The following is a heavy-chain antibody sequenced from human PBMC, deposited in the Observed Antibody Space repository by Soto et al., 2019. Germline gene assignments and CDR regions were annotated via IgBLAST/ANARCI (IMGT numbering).Heavy chain of an antibody. Sequence: GGSLRLSXAASGFTFSTYAMNWVRQFPGRGLEWVSYISSSSSAIDYADSVKGRFTVSRDNAKNSLYLQMNSLRDEDTAVYYCASDRSLGSNWYYYLESWGQGTLVTVSS. V-gene: IGHV3-48*02. D-gene: IGHD3-16*01. CDR3: ASDRSLGSNWYYYLES. J-gene: IGHJ4*02. CDR1: GFTFSTYA. CDR2: ISSSSSAI.